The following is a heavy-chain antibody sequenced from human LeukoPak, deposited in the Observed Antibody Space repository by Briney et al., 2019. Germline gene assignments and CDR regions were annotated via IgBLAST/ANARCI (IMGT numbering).Heavy chain of an antibody. V-gene: IGHV4-39*01. CDR2: IYYSGST. Sequence: SGTPSLTCTVSGGSISSSGYYWGWIRQPPGKGLEWIGSIYYSGSTYYNPSLKSRVTISVDTSKNQFSLKLSSVTAADTAVYYCASQDRREGLDYWGQGTLVTVSS. J-gene: IGHJ4*02. CDR1: GGSISSSGYY. CDR3: ASQDRREGLDY. D-gene: IGHD1-26*01.